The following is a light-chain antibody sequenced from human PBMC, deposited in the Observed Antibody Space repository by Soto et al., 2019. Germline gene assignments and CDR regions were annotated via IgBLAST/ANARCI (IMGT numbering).Light chain of an antibody. J-gene: IGLJ1*01. V-gene: IGLV2-14*01. Sequence: SVLTQPASLSGSPGQSITISCTGTSSDIGAYDYVSWFQQHPGKAPKLMISEVNNRPSGVSNRFSGSKSGTSATLAITGLQAEDEADYYCQSYDRRLSGYVFGTGTKVTVL. CDR1: SSDIGAYDY. CDR3: QSYDRRLSGYV. CDR2: EVN.